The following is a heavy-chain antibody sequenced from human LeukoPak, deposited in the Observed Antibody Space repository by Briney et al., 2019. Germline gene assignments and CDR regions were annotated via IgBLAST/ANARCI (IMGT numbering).Heavy chain of an antibody. CDR2: IYYSGST. J-gene: IGHJ6*03. Sequence: PSETLSLTCTVSGGSISSSSYYWGWIRPPPGKGLEWLGSIYYSGSTYYNPSLKSRVTISVDTSKNQFSLKLSPVTAADTAVYYCARTPWDIVVVPHYYYYMDVWGKGTTVTVSS. V-gene: IGHV4-39*01. CDR1: GGSISSSSYY. D-gene: IGHD2-2*01. CDR3: ARTPWDIVVVPHYYYYMDV.